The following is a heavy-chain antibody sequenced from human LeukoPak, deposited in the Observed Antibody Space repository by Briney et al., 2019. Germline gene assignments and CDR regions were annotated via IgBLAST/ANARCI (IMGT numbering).Heavy chain of an antibody. D-gene: IGHD6-13*01. V-gene: IGHV3-11*01. CDR2: ISSSGRTI. CDR1: GLPFSDYS. Sequence: GESLKISCPASGLPFSDYSMSWIRQAPGKGLEWVSYISSSGRTIYYADSVKGRFTNSRDNAKNSLYHQMNSLRAEDTAVYYCARDWGAAAGMIDYWGQGTLVTVSS. J-gene: IGHJ4*02. CDR3: ARDWGAAAGMIDY.